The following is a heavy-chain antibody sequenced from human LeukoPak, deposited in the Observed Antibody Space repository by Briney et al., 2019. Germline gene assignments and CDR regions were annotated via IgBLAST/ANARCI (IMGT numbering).Heavy chain of an antibody. CDR2: IWYDGSNK. J-gene: IGHJ4*02. CDR1: GFTYRSYG. V-gene: IGHV3-33*01. Sequence: GRSLRLSCAASGFTYRSYGMHWVRQAPGKGLEWVAVIWYDGSNKYYAESVKGRFTISRDDSKNTLYLQMNSLRAEDTAVYYCARSGCTITSCYGGFDYWGQGTLVTVSS. D-gene: IGHD2-2*01. CDR3: ARSGCTITSCYGGFDY.